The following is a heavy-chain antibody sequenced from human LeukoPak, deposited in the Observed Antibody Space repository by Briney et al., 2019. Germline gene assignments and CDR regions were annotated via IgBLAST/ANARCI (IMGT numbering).Heavy chain of an antibody. CDR1: GFTFSSYS. CDR2: ISSSSSYI. J-gene: IGHJ3*02. V-gene: IGHV3-21*01. CDR3: WRGRRDDAFDI. Sequence: GGSLRLSCAASGFTFSSYSMNWVRQAPGKGLEWVSSISSSSSYIYYADSVKGRFTISKDNAKNSLYLQMNSLRDDDTAVYYWWRGRRDDAFDIWGQGTMVTVSS. D-gene: IGHD3-16*01.